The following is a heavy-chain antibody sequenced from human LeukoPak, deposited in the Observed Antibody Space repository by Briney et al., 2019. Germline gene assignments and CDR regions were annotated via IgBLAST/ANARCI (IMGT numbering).Heavy chain of an antibody. CDR2: ISSSSSYI. V-gene: IGHV3-21*01. Sequence: GGSLRLSCAASGLTFSSYSMNWVRQAPGKGLEWVSSISSSSSYIYYADSVKGRFTISRDNAKNSLYLQMNSLRAEDTAVYYCARDPYNWNYGNFDYWGQGTLVTVSS. D-gene: IGHD1-7*01. CDR1: GLTFSSYS. J-gene: IGHJ4*02. CDR3: ARDPYNWNYGNFDY.